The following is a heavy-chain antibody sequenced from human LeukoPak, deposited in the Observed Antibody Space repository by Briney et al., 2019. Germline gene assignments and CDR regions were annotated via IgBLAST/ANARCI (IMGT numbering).Heavy chain of an antibody. J-gene: IGHJ3*02. CDR2: IYYSGST. V-gene: IGHV4-30-4*08. CDR1: GGSISSGDYY. D-gene: IGHD3-22*01. CDR3: ARGEDSSGYYSHDAFDI. Sequence: SQTLSLTCTVSGGSISSGDYYWSWIRQPPGRGLEWIGYIYYSGSTYYNPSLKSRFTISVEASKNQFSLQLSSVTAADTAVYYCARGEDSSGYYSHDAFDIWGQGTMVTVSS.